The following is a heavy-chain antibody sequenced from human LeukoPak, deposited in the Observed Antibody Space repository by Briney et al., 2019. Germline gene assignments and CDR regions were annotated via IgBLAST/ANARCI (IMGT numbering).Heavy chain of an antibody. CDR3: ARGKEGRYSYVDS. V-gene: IGHV3-30-3*01. D-gene: IGHD3-10*01. J-gene: IGHJ5*01. CDR2: ISYDGSSK. CDR1: GFTFSNAW. Sequence: PGGSLRLSCAASGFTFSNAWLHWVRQAPGKGLEWVAVISYDGSSKIYADSVTGRFTISRDNSKNTLYLQMNSLRAEDTAVYYCARGKEGRYSYVDSWGQGTLVTV.